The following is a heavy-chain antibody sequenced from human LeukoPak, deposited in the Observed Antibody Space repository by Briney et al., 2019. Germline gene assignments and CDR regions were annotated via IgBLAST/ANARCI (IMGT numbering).Heavy chain of an antibody. J-gene: IGHJ4*02. CDR3: AKRVGSYGHFDY. Sequence: GGSLRLSCAASGFTFSSYGMGWVRQAPGKGLEWVSAITGSDTYCADSVRGRFTISRDNSKNTLYLQMNSLRAEDTAVYYCAKRVGSYGHFDYWGQGTLVTVSS. D-gene: IGHD5-18*01. V-gene: IGHV3-23*01. CDR2: ITGSDT. CDR1: GFTFSSYG.